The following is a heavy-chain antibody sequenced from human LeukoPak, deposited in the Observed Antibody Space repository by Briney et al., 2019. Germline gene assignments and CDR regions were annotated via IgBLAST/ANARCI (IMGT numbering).Heavy chain of an antibody. D-gene: IGHD4-17*01. CDR2: IYSGGST. CDR1: GFTVSSNY. V-gene: IGHV3-53*01. J-gene: IGHJ4*02. CDR3: ARAKYSDPYYFDY. Sequence: PGGSLRLSCAASGFTVSSNYMSWVRQAPGKGLEWVSVIYSGGSTYYADSVKGRFTISRDNSKNTLYLQMNSLRAEDTAVYYCARAKYSDPYYFDYWGQGTLVTVSS.